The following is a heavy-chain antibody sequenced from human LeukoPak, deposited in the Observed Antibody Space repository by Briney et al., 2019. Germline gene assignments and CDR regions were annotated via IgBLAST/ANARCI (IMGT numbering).Heavy chain of an antibody. V-gene: IGHV3-30*18. CDR1: GFTFSSYG. Sequence: PGGSLRLSCVPSGFTFSSYGMHWVRQVPGKGLEGVAVISYDAKSNCHVDSVKGRFTISRDNSKNTLYLQMNSLRAEDTAVYYCAKDHVRTFAFDIWGQGTMVTVSS. D-gene: IGHD1-14*01. CDR3: AKDHVRTFAFDI. CDR2: ISYDAKSN. J-gene: IGHJ3*02.